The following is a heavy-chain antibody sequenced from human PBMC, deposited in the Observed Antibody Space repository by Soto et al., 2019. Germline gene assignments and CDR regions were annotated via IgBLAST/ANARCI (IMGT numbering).Heavy chain of an antibody. CDR2: MSYDGSSK. CDR3: AKASITGTNYYYYGMDV. D-gene: IGHD1-20*01. J-gene: IGHJ6*02. Sequence: PGGSLRLSCAASGFSFSIYGMHWFRQAPGKGLEWVAVMSYDGSSKYYADSVKGRFTISRDNSKNTLSLQMISLRAEDTAVYYCAKASITGTNYYYYGMDVWGQGTTVTVSS. CDR1: GFSFSIYG. V-gene: IGHV3-30*18.